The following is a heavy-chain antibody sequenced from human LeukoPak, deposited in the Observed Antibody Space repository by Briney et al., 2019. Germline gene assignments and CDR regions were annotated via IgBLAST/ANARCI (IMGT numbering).Heavy chain of an antibody. CDR3: AGRPSTTIP. CDR1: EFTFSTYW. CDR2: INQDGGEK. Sequence: PGGSLRLSCAASEFTFSTYWMSWVRQAPGKGLEWVANINQDGGEKYYVDSVKGRFTISRDNAKSSLYLQMNSLRAEDTAIYYCAGRPSTTIPWGQGTLVTVSS. J-gene: IGHJ4*02. V-gene: IGHV3-7*01. D-gene: IGHD3-9*01.